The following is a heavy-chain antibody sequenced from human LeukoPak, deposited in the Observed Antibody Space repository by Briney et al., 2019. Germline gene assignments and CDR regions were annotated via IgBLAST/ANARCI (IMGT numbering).Heavy chain of an antibody. CDR2: ISYDGSNK. V-gene: IGHV3-30*18. J-gene: IGHJ4*02. Sequence: GGSLRLSCAASGFTFSSYGMHWVRQAPGKGLEWVAVISYDGSNKYYADSVKGRFTISRDNSRNTLYLQMNSLRAGDTAVYYCAKDHIQGLEYFDWAIDYWGQGTLVTVSS. D-gene: IGHD3-9*01. CDR1: GFTFSSYG. CDR3: AKDHIQGLEYFDWAIDY.